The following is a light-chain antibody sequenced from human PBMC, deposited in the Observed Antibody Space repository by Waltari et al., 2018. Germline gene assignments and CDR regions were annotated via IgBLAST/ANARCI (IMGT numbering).Light chain of an antibody. CDR2: INSDGSH. V-gene: IGLV4-69*01. Sequence: QLVLTQSPSASASLGASVKLTGTLSSGHSNYAIAWHQQPPGKGPRFLMKINSDGSHNKGDGIPDRFSGSTSGAERYLTISSLQSEDEAAYYCQTWGTGWVFGGGTKLTVL. CDR3: QTWGTGWV. CDR1: SGHSNYA. J-gene: IGLJ3*02.